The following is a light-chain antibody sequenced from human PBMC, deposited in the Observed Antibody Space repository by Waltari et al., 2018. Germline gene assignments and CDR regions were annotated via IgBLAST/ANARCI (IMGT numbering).Light chain of an antibody. CDR2: DVT. CDR1: SAYIGIYNY. J-gene: IGLJ2*01. CDR3: SSHTTTSTLV. V-gene: IGLV2-14*03. Sequence: QSALPQPAAMSGSPGQSITLSCPGTSAYIGIYNYFSWYQHHPSEAPKLIIFDVTKRPSGISDRFSGSKSGNTASLTISGLQTEDEGHYYCSSHTTTSTLVFGGGTKLTVL.